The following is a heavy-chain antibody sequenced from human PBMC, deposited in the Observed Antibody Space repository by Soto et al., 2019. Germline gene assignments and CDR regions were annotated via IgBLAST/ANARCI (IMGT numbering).Heavy chain of an antibody. J-gene: IGHJ6*02. CDR2: IIPIFGTA. CDR1: GGTFSSYA. Sequence: QVQLVQSGAEVKKPGSSVKVSCKASGGTFSSYAISWVRQAPGQGLEWMGGIIPIFGTANYAQKFQGRVTITADESTSTAYMELSSLRSEDTAMYYCARGGGSSSSAAAYYYYYCMDVWGQGTTVTVSS. D-gene: IGHD6-6*01. V-gene: IGHV1-69*01. CDR3: ARGGGSSSSAAAYYYYYCMDV.